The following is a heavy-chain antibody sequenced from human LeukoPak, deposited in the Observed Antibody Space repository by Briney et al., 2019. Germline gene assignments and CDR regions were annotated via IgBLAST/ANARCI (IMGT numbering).Heavy chain of an antibody. J-gene: IGHJ5*02. D-gene: IGHD5-24*01. CDR1: GASMSRGDYY. Sequence: PSQTLSLTCTVSGASMSRGDYYGNWIRQPAGKGLEWIGRIYTDGSTNYNPSLKSRVTISVDTSKNQFSLRLSGVTAADTAVYYCARGTDAYKAGNHWGQGTLVTVSS. CDR3: ARGTDAYKAGNH. V-gene: IGHV4-61*02. CDR2: IYTDGST.